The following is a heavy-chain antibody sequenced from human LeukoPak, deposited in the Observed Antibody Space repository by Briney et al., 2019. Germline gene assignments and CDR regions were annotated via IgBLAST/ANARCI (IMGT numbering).Heavy chain of an antibody. CDR1: GGSFSGYY. J-gene: IGHJ1*01. CDR2: INHSGST. D-gene: IGHD5-18*01. V-gene: IGHV4-34*01. Sequence: SATLSLTCAVYGGSFSGYYWSWIRQPPGKGLEWIGEINHSGSTNYNPSLKSRVTISVDTCKNQFSLKLSSVTAADTAVYYCARETAGIQHWGQGTLVTASS. CDR3: ARETAGIQH.